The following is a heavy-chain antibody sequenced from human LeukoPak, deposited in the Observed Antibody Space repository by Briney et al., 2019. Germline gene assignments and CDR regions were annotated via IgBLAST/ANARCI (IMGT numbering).Heavy chain of an antibody. Sequence: ASVKVSCKASGYTFTSYDINWVRQATGQGLEWMGWMNPNSGNTGYAQKFQGRVTMTRDTSINTAYMELSSLRSEDTAVYYCASTVYGDYYYYYYYMDVWGKGTTVTVSS. CDR1: GYTFTSYD. CDR3: ASTVYGDYYYYYYYMDV. V-gene: IGHV1-8*01. CDR2: MNPNSGNT. D-gene: IGHD4-17*01. J-gene: IGHJ6*03.